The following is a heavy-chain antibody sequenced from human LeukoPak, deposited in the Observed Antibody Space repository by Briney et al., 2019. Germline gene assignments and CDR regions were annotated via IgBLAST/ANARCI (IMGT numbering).Heavy chain of an antibody. CDR3: ARDRDYYDSSGYYYDRGDYFDY. J-gene: IGHJ4*02. D-gene: IGHD3-22*01. CDR2: ISSSSSYI. Sequence: GGSLRLSCAASGFTFSSYSMTWVRQAPGKGLEWVSSISSSSSYIYYADSVKGRFTISRDNAKNSLYLQMNSLRAEDTAVYYCARDRDYYDSSGYYYDRGDYFDYWGQGTLVTVSS. CDR1: GFTFSSYS. V-gene: IGHV3-21*01.